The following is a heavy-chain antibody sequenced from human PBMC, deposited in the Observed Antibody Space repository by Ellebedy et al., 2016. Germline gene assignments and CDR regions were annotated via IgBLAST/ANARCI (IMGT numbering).Heavy chain of an antibody. V-gene: IGHV3-7*03. CDR2: IKQDGSEK. CDR1: GFTFSSYW. CDR3: ARHVIRAHVCNY. D-gene: IGHD2/OR15-2a*01. Sequence: GESLKISCAASGFTFSSYWMTWVRQAPGKGLEWVANIKQDGSEKYYVGSVKGRFTISRDNAKNSLYLQMSSLRAEDTAMYYCARHVIRAHVCNYWGQGSLVTVSS. J-gene: IGHJ4*02.